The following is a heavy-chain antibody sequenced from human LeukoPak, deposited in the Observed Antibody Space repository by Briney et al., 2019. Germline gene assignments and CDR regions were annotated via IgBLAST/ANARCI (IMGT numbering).Heavy chain of an antibody. CDR1: GYTFTRYG. V-gene: IGHV1-18*01. J-gene: IGHJ3*02. D-gene: IGHD3-22*01. CDR3: ARFRPTSYYYDSSGYSDAFDI. CDR2: ISTYNGLT. Sequence: ASVTVSCKTSGYTFTRYGISWVRQAPGQGLEWMGWISTYNGLTNYAQKLQGRVTLTTDTSTSTAYMELRSLRSDDTAVYYCARFRPTSYYYDSSGYSDAFDIWGQGTMVTVSS.